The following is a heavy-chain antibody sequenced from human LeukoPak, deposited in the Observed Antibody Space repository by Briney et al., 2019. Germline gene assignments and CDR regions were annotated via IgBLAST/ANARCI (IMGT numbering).Heavy chain of an antibody. CDR1: GFTFSTYG. CDR2: ISYNGGNQ. V-gene: IGHV3-30*03. D-gene: IGHD1-26*01. J-gene: IGHJ4*02. CDR3: ASSGSYRFDY. Sequence: GGSLRLSCAASGFTFSTYGMHWVRQAPGKGLEWVAVISYNGGNQYYADSVKGRFTISRDNAKNSLYLQMNSLRDEDTAVYYCASSGSYRFDYWGQGTLVTVSS.